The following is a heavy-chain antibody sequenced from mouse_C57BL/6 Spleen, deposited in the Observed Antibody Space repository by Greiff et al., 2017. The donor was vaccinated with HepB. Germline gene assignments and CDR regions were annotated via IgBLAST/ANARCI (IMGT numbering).Heavy chain of an antibody. CDR3: VYYDYDWFAY. J-gene: IGHJ3*01. CDR1: GYAFSSSW. Sequence: QVQLKESGPELVKPGASVKISCKASGYAFSSSWMNWVKQRPGKGLEWIGRIYPGDGDTNYNGKFKGKATLTADKSSSTAYMQLSSLTSEDSAVYFCVYYDYDWFAYWGRGTLVTVSA. CDR2: IYPGDGDT. V-gene: IGHV1-82*01. D-gene: IGHD2-4*01.